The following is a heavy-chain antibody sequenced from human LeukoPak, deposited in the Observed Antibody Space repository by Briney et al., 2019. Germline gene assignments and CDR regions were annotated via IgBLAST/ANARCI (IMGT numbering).Heavy chain of an antibody. CDR3: AKVPVDTAMVTPGAFDI. CDR2: IRYDGSNK. Sequence: GGSLRLSCAASGFTFRSYGMHWVRQAPGKGLEWVAFIRYDGSNKYYADSVKGRFTISRDNSKNTLYLQMNSLRAEDTAVYYCAKVPVDTAMVTPGAFDIWGQGTMVTVSS. V-gene: IGHV3-30*02. J-gene: IGHJ3*02. D-gene: IGHD5-18*01. CDR1: GFTFRSYG.